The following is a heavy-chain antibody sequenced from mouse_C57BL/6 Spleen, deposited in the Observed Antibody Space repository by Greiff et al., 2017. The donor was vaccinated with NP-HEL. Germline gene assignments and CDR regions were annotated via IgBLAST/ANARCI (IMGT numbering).Heavy chain of an antibody. D-gene: IGHD1-1*01. V-gene: IGHV1-18*01. CDR1: GYTFTDYN. CDR3: VRGDYGSSFGYAMDY. CDR2: INPNNGGT. J-gene: IGHJ4*01. Sequence: EVQLQQSGPELVKPGASVKIPCKASGYTFTDYNMDWVKQSHGKSLEWIGDINPNNGGTIYNQKFKGKATLTVDKSSSTAYMELRSLTSEDTAVYHCVRGDYGSSFGYAMDYGGQGTSVTVSS.